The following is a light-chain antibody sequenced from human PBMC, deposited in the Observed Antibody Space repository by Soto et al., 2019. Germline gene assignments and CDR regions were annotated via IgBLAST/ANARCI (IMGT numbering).Light chain of an antibody. CDR3: QQLNSYPRT. Sequence: IQLTQSPSSLSATVGDRVTITCRASQGVSSYLAWYQQKPGTAPKLLIYDASTLQSGVPSRFSGSGSGTDFTLTISSLQPEDFATYYCQQLNSYPRTFGGGTKVDIK. CDR2: DAS. V-gene: IGKV1-9*01. CDR1: QGVSSY. J-gene: IGKJ4*01.